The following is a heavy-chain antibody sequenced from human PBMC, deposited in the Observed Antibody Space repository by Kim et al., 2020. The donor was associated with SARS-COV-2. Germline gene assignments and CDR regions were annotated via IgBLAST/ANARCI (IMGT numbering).Heavy chain of an antibody. D-gene: IGHD3-3*01. CDR3: AGDKLGDFRSAIHH. CDR1: GGSFSGYY. Sequence: SETLSLTCAVYGGSFSGYYWNWIRQPPGKGLEWIGEINHSGSTSYNPSLKSRVTISVDTSKNQFSLKLTSVTAADTAMYFCAGDKLGDFRSAIHHWSQGTLVTVSS. V-gene: IGHV4-34*01. CDR2: INHSGST. J-gene: IGHJ1*01.